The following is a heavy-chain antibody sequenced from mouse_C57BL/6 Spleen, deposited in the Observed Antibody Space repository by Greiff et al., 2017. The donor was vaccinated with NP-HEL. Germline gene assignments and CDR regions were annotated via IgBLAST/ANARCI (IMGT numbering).Heavy chain of an antibody. Sequence: VQLQQSGPELVKPGDSVKISCKASGYSFTGYFMNWVMQSHGKSLEWIGRINPYNGDTFYNQKFKGKATLTVDKSSSTAHMELRSLTSEDSAVYYCARYSNFAWFAYWGQGTLVTVSA. CDR1: GYSFTGYF. J-gene: IGHJ3*01. V-gene: IGHV1-20*01. CDR3: ARYSNFAWFAY. CDR2: INPYNGDT. D-gene: IGHD2-5*01.